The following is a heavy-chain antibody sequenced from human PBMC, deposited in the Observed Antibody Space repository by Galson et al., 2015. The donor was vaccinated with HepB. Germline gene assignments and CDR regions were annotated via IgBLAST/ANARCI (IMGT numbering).Heavy chain of an antibody. CDR1: GFPFGDYA. CDR3: TRASGGSGSSSSFDY. CDR2: IRSKTFSGTT. D-gene: IGHD3-10*01. Sequence: LRLSCAASGFPFGDYAMSWFRQAPGKGLEWVGFIRSKTFSGTTEYAASVKGRFSISRDDSKSIAYLQMNCLKTEDTAMFYCTRASGGSGSSSSFDYWGQGTLVTVSS. V-gene: IGHV3-49*03. J-gene: IGHJ4*02.